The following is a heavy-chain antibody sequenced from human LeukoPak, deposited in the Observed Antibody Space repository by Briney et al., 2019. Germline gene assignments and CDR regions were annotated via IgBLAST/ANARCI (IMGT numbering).Heavy chain of an antibody. Sequence: GGSLRLSCAASGFTVSSNYMSWVRQAPGKGLEWVSVIYSGGSTYYADSVKGRFTISRDNSKNTLYLQMNSLRAEDTAVYYCARTITIRGLTFDYWGQGTLVTVSS. D-gene: IGHD3-10*01. V-gene: IGHV3-53*01. CDR3: ARTITIRGLTFDY. CDR2: IYSGGST. CDR1: GFTVSSNY. J-gene: IGHJ4*02.